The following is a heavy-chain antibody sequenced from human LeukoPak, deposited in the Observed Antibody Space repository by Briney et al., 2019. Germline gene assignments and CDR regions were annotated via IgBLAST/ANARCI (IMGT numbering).Heavy chain of an antibody. D-gene: IGHD5-12*01. CDR3: ARDLGVIVATPTGYGY. CDR2: INLSSGGT. CDR1: GYTFTGYY. J-gene: IGHJ4*02. Sequence: ASVKVSCKASGYTFTGYYMHWVRPAPGQGLEWMGWINLSSGGTNSAQKFLGRVTMTRDTSISTAYMELSRLRSDDTAVYYCARDLGVIVATPTGYGYWGQGTLVTVSS. V-gene: IGHV1-2*02.